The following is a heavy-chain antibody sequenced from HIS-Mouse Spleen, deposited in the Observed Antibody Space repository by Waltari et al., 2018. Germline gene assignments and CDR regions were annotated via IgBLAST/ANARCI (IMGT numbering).Heavy chain of an antibody. Sequence: QLQLQESGPGLVKPSETLSLTCTVSGGSISSSSYSWGWNRQPPGKGLEWIGSIYYSGSTYYNPSLKSRVTISVDTSKNQFSLKLSSVTAADTAVYYCARATIFGVAGFDPWGQGTLVTVSS. V-gene: IGHV4-39*07. J-gene: IGHJ5*02. CDR2: IYYSGST. CDR1: GGSISSSSYS. D-gene: IGHD3-3*01. CDR3: ARATIFGVAGFDP.